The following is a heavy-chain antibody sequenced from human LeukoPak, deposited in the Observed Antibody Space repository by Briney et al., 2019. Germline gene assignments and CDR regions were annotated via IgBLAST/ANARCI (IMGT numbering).Heavy chain of an antibody. Sequence: SETLSLTCTVSGGSISSGGYYWSWIRQPPGKGLEWIGYIYYSGSTNYNPSLKSRVTISVDTSKNQFSLKLSSVTAADTAVYYCARGGWYPESFQHWGQGALVTVSS. D-gene: IGHD6-19*01. J-gene: IGHJ1*01. V-gene: IGHV4-61*08. CDR1: GGSISSGGYY. CDR2: IYYSGST. CDR3: ARGGWYPESFQH.